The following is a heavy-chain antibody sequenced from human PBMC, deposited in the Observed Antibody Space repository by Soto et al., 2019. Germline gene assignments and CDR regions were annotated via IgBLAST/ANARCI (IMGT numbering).Heavy chain of an antibody. J-gene: IGHJ6*02. CDR2: IDPSDSYT. CDR1: GYSFTSYW. CDR3: ARPQMTYIAAAGTVGMDV. V-gene: IGHV5-10-1*01. Sequence: GESLKISCKGSGYSFTSYWISWVRQMPGKGLEWMGRIDPSDSYTNYSPSFQGHVTISADKSISTAYLQWSSLKASDTAMYYCARPQMTYIAAAGTVGMDVWGQGTTVTVS. D-gene: IGHD6-13*01.